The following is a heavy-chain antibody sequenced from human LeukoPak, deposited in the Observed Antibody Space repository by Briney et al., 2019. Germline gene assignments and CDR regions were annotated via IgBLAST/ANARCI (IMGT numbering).Heavy chain of an antibody. CDR1: GFSFSDYE. J-gene: IGHJ6*04. CDR2: ISGSGDTI. CDR3: ARDVEKRWPVDGMDV. D-gene: IGHD6-19*01. V-gene: IGHV3-48*03. Sequence: GGSLRLSCAASGFSFSDYEMNWVRQAPGKGLEWVSYISGSGDTIYYADSVRGRFTISRDNAKNSLYLEMNSLGDEDTAVYYCARDVEKRWPVDGMDVWGKGTTVTVSS.